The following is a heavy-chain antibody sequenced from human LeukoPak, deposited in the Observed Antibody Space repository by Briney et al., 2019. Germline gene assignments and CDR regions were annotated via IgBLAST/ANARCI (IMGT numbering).Heavy chain of an antibody. Sequence: PGGSLRLSCAASGFTFDDYGMSWVRQAPREGLEWVSGINWNGGSTGYADSVKGRFTISRDNAKNSLYLQMNSLRAEDTALYYCARGGWFGELLFDYWGQGTLVTVSS. CDR3: ARGGWFGELLFDY. CDR2: INWNGGST. J-gene: IGHJ4*02. CDR1: GFTFDDYG. D-gene: IGHD3-10*01. V-gene: IGHV3-20*04.